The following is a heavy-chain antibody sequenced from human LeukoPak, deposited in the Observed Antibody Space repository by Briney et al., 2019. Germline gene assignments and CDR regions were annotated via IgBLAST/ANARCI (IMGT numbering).Heavy chain of an antibody. CDR3: TKDGVDYYFDY. Sequence: GGSLRLSCAASGFTFSSYSMNWVRQAPGKGLEWVSSISSGSSYIYYADSVKGRFTISRDNSRNTLFLQLHSLRNEDTAVYYCTKDGVDYYFDYWGQGTLVTVSS. V-gene: IGHV3-21*01. CDR2: ISSGSSYI. J-gene: IGHJ4*02. D-gene: IGHD2-8*01. CDR1: GFTFSSYS.